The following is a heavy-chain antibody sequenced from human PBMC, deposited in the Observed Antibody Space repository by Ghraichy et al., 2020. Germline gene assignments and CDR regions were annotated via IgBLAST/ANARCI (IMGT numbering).Heavy chain of an antibody. J-gene: IGHJ4*02. Sequence: GESLKISCSASGFTFGDYAMAWFHQAPGKGLEWVGFIRNKPDGGTTNYAASVRGRFTISRDDSNSIAYLQMNSLKNEDTTVYYCTRDRPLDYWGQGTLVTVSS. CDR2: IRNKPDGGTT. V-gene: IGHV3-49*03. CDR1: GFTFGDYA. CDR3: TRDRPLDY.